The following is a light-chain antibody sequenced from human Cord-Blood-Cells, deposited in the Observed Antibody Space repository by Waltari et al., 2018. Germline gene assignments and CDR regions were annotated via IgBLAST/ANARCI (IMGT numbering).Light chain of an antibody. CDR2: DVS. CDR1: SSDVGCYNY. CDR3: CSYAGSYTWV. V-gene: IGLV2-11*01. Sequence: QSALTQPRSVSGSPGQAVPISCTGTSSDVGCYNYVSWYQQHPAKAPKLMIDDVSKRPSGVPDRFSGSKSGNTASLTISGLQAEDEADYYCCSYAGSYTWVFGGGTKLTVL. J-gene: IGLJ3*02.